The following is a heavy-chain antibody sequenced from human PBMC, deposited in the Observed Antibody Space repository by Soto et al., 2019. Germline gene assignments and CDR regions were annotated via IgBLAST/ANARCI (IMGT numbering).Heavy chain of an antibody. CDR1: GFTFSSYW. Sequence: EVQLVESGGGLVQPGGSLRLSCAASGFTFSSYWMHWVRQAPGKGLVWVSRINSDGSSTSYADSVKGRFTISSDNAKNTLYLQMNSLRAEDTAVYYCAIPAASGQEPFDYWGQGNLVTVSS. CDR3: AIPAASGQEPFDY. J-gene: IGHJ4*02. D-gene: IGHD6-13*01. CDR2: INSDGSST. V-gene: IGHV3-74*01.